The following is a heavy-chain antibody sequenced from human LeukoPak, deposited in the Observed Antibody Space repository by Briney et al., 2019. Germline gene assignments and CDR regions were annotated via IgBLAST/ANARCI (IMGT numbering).Heavy chain of an antibody. D-gene: IGHD2-2*01. CDR3: ASWNCSSTSCWNYYYYMDV. Sequence: SVKVSCKASGGTFSSYAISWVRQAPGQGLEWMGGIIPIFGTANYAQKFQGRVTITTDESTSTAYMELSSLRSEDTAVYYWASWNCSSTSCWNYYYYMDVWGKGTTVTVSS. V-gene: IGHV1-69*05. J-gene: IGHJ6*03. CDR2: IIPIFGTA. CDR1: GGTFSSYA.